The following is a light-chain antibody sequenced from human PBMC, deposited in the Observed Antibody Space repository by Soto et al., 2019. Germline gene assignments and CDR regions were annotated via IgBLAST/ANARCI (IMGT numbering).Light chain of an antibody. J-gene: IGLJ1*01. CDR1: SSDVGSYDL. CDR3: CSSAGGGTYV. Sequence: QSVLTQPASVSGSPGQSIAISCTGTSSDVGSYDLVSWYQQHPGKATKLMIYEVTKRPSGVSSRFSGSKSGNTASLTISGLQAEDDADYYCCSSAGGGTYVFGTGTKVTVL. V-gene: IGLV2-23*02. CDR2: EVT.